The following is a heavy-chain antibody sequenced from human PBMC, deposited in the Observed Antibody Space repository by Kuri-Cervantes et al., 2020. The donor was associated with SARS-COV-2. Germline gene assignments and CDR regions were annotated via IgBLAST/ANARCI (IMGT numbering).Heavy chain of an antibody. CDR2: ISSSSSQR. V-gene: IGHV3-21*01. D-gene: IGHD2-15*01. Sequence: GESLKISCAASGFTFSTYSMTWVRQAPGKGLEWVSSISSSSSQRYYVDSVKGRFTISGDNAKNSLYLQMNSLRAEDTAVYYCARDSIVDDAFDIWGQGTMVTVSS. J-gene: IGHJ3*02. CDR3: ARDSIVDDAFDI. CDR1: GFTFSTYS.